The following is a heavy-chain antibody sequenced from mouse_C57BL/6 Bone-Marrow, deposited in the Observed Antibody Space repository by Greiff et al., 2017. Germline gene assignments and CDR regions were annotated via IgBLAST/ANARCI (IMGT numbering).Heavy chain of an antibody. V-gene: IGHV1-59*01. J-gene: IGHJ4*01. CDR1: GYTFTSYW. CDR3: ARGCYTPLMDY. CDR2: IDPSDSYT. Sequence: VQLQQPGAELVRPGTSVKLSCKASGYTFTSYWMHWVKQRPGQGLEWIGVIDPSDSYTNYNQKFKGKATLTVDTSSSTAYMQLSSLTSEDSAVYYCARGCYTPLMDYWGQGTSVTVSS. D-gene: IGHD2-12*01.